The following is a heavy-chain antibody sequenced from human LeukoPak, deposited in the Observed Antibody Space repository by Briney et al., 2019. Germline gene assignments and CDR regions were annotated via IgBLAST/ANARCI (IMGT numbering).Heavy chain of an antibody. D-gene: IGHD1-26*01. V-gene: IGHV3-7*01. CDR3: ASAPLGSTRP. CDR1: GLSFRPFY. CDR2: IKEDGSQE. J-gene: IGHJ5*02. Sequence: PGGPLRLPGAPSGLSFRPFYMNWVRKAPGKGLEWVANIKEDGSQEYYVDSVKGRFTISRDNAKNSLYLQMNSLRAEDTAVYYCASAPLGSTRPWGQGTLVTVSS.